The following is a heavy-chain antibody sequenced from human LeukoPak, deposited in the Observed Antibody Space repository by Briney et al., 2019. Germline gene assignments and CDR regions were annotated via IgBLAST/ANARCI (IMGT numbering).Heavy chain of an antibody. CDR1: GGSISSGDYY. D-gene: IGHD3-10*01. Sequence: SETLSLTCTVSGGSISSGDYYWSWIRQPPGKGLEWIGYIYYSGSTYYNPSLKSRVTISVDTSKNQFSLKLSSVTAADTAVYYCARGIYGSGSYYSGWGQGTLVTVSS. CDR2: IYYSGST. V-gene: IGHV4-30-4*01. CDR3: ARGIYGSGSYYSG. J-gene: IGHJ4*02.